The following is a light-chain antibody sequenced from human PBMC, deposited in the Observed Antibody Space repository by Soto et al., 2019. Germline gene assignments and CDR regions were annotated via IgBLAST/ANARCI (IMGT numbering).Light chain of an antibody. CDR2: HVS. V-gene: IGLV2-14*03. CDR1: SSDVGAYNY. CDR3: SSYTTSSTYD. Sequence: QSVLTQPASVSGSPGQSIAISCTGTSSDVGAYNYVSWYQQHPGKAPKLMIYHVSNRPSGVSDRFSGSKSDNTASLTISGLQAEDEADYYCSSYTTSSTYDFGTGTKVTVL. J-gene: IGLJ1*01.